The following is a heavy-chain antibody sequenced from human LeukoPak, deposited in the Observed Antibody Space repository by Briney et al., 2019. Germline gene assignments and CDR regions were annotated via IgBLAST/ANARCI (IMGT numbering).Heavy chain of an antibody. J-gene: IGHJ6*04. Sequence: GESLKISCKGSGYSFTSYWISWVRQIPGKGLEWMGRIDPSDSYTNYSPSFQGHVTISADKSISTAYLQWSSLKASDTAMYYCARHGLPALRYYYGMDVWGKGTTVTVSS. CDR3: ARHGLPALRYYYGMDV. CDR1: GYSFTSYW. V-gene: IGHV5-10-1*01. D-gene: IGHD2-2*01. CDR2: IDPSDSYT.